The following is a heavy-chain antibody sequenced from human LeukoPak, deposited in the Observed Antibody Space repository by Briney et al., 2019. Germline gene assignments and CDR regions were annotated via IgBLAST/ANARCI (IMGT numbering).Heavy chain of an antibody. J-gene: IGHJ4*02. D-gene: IGHD1-26*01. CDR3: AKDRYSTRNREIDY. CDR1: GFTFSSCA. CDR2: ISGSGGST. Sequence: PGGSLRLSCAASGFTFSSCAMSWVRQAPGKGLEWVSGISGSGGSTYNADSVEGRFTISRDNSKNTLYLQMNSLRAEDTAVYYCAKDRYSTRNREIDYWGQGTLVTVSS. V-gene: IGHV3-23*01.